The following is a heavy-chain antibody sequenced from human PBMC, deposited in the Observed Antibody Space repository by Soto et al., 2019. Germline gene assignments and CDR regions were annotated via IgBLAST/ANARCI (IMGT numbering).Heavy chain of an antibody. V-gene: IGHV3-48*01. CDR3: ARDLNYGLFDY. J-gene: IGHJ4*02. Sequence: LSLTCTLSGGSISSYYWSWVRQAPGKGLEWVSYISSSSSTIYYADSVKGRFTISRDNAKNSLYLQMNSLRAEDTAVYYCARDLNYGLFDYWGQG. D-gene: IGHD4-17*01. CDR2: ISSSSSTI. CDR1: GGSISSYY.